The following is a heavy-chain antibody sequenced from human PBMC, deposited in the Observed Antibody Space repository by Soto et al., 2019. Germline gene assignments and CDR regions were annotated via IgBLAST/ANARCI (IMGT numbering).Heavy chain of an antibody. V-gene: IGHV1-18*01. CDR1: GYTFTSYG. Sequence: QVQLVQSGAEVKKPGASVKVSCKASGYTFTSYGISWVRQAPGQGLEWMGWISAHNGNTIYAQKIQGKATMTTDTSTSAAYMELRSLTSSETTLYYCAIAESIWDVWSIGTTVTVSS. D-gene: IGHD6-6*01. CDR2: ISAHNGNT. J-gene: IGHJ6*04. CDR3: AIAESIWDV.